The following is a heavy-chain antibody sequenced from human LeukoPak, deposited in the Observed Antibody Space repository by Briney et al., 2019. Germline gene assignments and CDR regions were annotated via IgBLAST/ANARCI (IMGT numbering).Heavy chain of an antibody. J-gene: IGHJ1*01. CDR3: ARPDYYDSSGYYYLGYFQH. Sequence: ASVKVSCKASGYTFITYGIRWVRQAPGQGLEWMGWISAYNGNTKYAQKLQDRVTMTTDTSTSTAYMELRRLRSDDTAVYYCARPDYYDSSGYYYLGYFQHWGQGTLVTVSS. CDR2: ISAYNGNT. D-gene: IGHD3-22*01. CDR1: GYTFITYG. V-gene: IGHV1-18*01.